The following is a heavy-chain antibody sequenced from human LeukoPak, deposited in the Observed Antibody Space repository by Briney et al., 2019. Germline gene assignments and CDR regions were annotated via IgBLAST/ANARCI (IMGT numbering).Heavy chain of an antibody. Sequence: GGSLRLSCAASGFTFSGSAMHWVRQASGKGLEWVGRIRSKANSYATAYAASVKGRFTISRDDSKNTAYLQMNSLKTEDTAVYYCIYDRLDAFDIWRQGTMVTVSS. D-gene: IGHD3-22*01. CDR3: IYDRLDAFDI. CDR2: IRSKANSYAT. CDR1: GFTFSGSA. J-gene: IGHJ3*02. V-gene: IGHV3-73*01.